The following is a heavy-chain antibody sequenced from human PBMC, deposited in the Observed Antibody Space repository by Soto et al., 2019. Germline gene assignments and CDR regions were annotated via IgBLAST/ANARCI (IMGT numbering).Heavy chain of an antibody. CDR1: GFTFSSYG. V-gene: IGHV3-30*18. Sequence: GGSLRLSCAASGFTFSSYGMHWVRQAPGKGLEWVAVISYDGSNKYYADSVKGRFTISRDNSKNTLYLQMNSLRAEDTAVYYCAKGLTYSTVGSIWGQGTMVTVSS. J-gene: IGHJ3*02. D-gene: IGHD3-9*01. CDR2: ISYDGSNK. CDR3: AKGLTYSTVGSI.